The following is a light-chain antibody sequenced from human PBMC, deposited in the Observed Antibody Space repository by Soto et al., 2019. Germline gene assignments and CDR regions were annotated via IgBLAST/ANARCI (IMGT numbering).Light chain of an antibody. V-gene: IGKV1-5*01. CDR2: DAS. J-gene: IGKJ1*01. CDR3: QQYTNTNNPWM. Sequence: DIQMTQSPSTLSASVGDRVTITCRASQSISSWLAWYQQKPGKAPKVLIYDASSLESGVPSRFSGSGSGTEFTLIISGLQPDDSATYYCQQYTNTNNPWMFGQGTKVDIK. CDR1: QSISSW.